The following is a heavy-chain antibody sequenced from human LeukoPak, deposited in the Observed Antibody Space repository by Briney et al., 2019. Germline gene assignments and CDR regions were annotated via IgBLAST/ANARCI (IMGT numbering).Heavy chain of an antibody. CDR1: GFTFSSYW. CDR3: ARGGHDYFDY. Sequence: GGSLRLSCAASGFTFSSYWMHWVRQAPGKGLVWVSRINNDGSSTPYADSVKGRFTISRDNAKNTLYLQMNSLRAEDTAVYYCARGGHDYFDYWGQGTLVTVSS. J-gene: IGHJ4*02. CDR2: INNDGSST. V-gene: IGHV3-74*01.